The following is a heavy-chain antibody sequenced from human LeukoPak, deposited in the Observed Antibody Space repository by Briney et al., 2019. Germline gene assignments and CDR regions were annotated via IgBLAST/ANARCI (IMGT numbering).Heavy chain of an antibody. CDR1: GGSISSSSYY. CDR2: IYYSGST. CDR3: ARYDVFLDLHNATWFDP. V-gene: IGHV4-39*01. D-gene: IGHD1-1*01. Sequence: PSETLSLTCTVSGGSISSSSYYWGWIRQPPGKGLEWIGSIYYSGSTYYNPSLKSRVTISVDTSKNQFSLKLSSVTAADTAVYYWARYDVFLDLHNATWFDPWGQGTLVIV. J-gene: IGHJ5*02.